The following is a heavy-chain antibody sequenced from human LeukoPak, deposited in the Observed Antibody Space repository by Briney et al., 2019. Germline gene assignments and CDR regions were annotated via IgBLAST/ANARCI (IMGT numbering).Heavy chain of an antibody. CDR1: GDSISSSSNY. D-gene: IGHD6-19*01. J-gene: IGHJ4*02. V-gene: IGHV4-39*01. Sequence: SETLSLTCDVSGDSISSSSNYWGWVRHLPGKGLEWIGSVYRSGSTYYNPSLKSRVTISVDTSKNQFALNLTSVTAADTAVYHCARRGTSGWAYYFDFWGPGSLLTVSS. CDR3: ARRGTSGWAYYFDF. CDR2: VYRSGST.